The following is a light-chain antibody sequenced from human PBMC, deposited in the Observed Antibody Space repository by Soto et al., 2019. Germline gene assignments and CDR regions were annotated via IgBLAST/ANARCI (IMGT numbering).Light chain of an antibody. Sequence: IVLARSPSTQSLSPGERATLSCRASQSVSSSYLAWYQQKPGQAPRLLIYGASSRATGIPDRFSGSGSGTDFTLTISRLEPEDFAAYYCQQRRNWPRTFGQGTKVDIK. CDR2: GAS. CDR1: QSVSSSY. J-gene: IGKJ1*01. CDR3: QQRRNWPRT. V-gene: IGKV3D-20*02.